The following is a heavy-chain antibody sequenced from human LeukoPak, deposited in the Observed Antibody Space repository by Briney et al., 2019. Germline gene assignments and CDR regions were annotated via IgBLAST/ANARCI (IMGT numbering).Heavy chain of an antibody. CDR1: GYTFTSYY. J-gene: IGHJ5*02. CDR3: ARVGYSGYETPNYRSNWFDP. Sequence: GASVKVSCKASGYTFTSYYMHWVRQAPGQGLEWMGIINPSGGSTSYAQKFQGRVTMTRDMSTSTVYMELSSLRSEDTAVYYCARVGYSGYETPNYRSNWFDPWGQGTLVTVSS. CDR2: INPSGGST. D-gene: IGHD5-12*01. V-gene: IGHV1-46*01.